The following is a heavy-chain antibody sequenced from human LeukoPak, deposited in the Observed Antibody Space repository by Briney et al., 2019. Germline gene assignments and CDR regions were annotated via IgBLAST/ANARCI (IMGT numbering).Heavy chain of an antibody. CDR2: ISTSSSRT. J-gene: IGHJ3*01. V-gene: IGHV3-11*03. Sequence: PGGSLRLSCAASGFTFSAYYMSWIRQAPGKGLEWVSYISTSSSRTNYADSVKGRFIISRDNAKNSLYLQMNSLRAEDTAVYYCARQGDDSGSFLSTFDFWGRGTMVPVSS. D-gene: IGHD1-26*01. CDR1: GFTFSAYY. CDR3: ARQGDDSGSFLSTFDF.